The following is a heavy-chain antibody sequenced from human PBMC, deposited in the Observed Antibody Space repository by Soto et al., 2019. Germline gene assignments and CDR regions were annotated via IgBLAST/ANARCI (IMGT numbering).Heavy chain of an antibody. CDR1: GFTFSSYG. D-gene: IGHD6-13*01. CDR3: AKGHSSSRNWFDP. Sequence: GGSLRLSCAASGFTFSSYGMHWVRQAPGKGLEWVAVISYDGSNKYYADSVKGRFTISRDNSKNTLYLQMNSLRAEDTAVYYCAKGHSSSRNWFDPWGQGTLVTVSS. CDR2: ISYDGSNK. J-gene: IGHJ5*02. V-gene: IGHV3-30*18.